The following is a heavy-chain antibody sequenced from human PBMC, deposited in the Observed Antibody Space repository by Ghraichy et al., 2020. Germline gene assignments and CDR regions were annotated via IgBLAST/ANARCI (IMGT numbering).Heavy chain of an antibody. V-gene: IGHV3-48*02. Sequence: GGSLRLSCAASGFTFSSYSMNWVRQAPGKGLEWVSFISSSSSNIYYADSVKGRFTISRDNAKNSLHLQMSSLRDEDTAVYYCAKLGYCSSSCYYFDYWGQGTLVTVSS. CDR1: GFTFSSYS. J-gene: IGHJ4*02. CDR2: ISSSSSNI. CDR3: AKLGYCSSSCYYFDY. D-gene: IGHD2-2*01.